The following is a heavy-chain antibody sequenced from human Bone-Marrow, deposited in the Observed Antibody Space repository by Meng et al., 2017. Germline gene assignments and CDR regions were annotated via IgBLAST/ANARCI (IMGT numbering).Heavy chain of an antibody. D-gene: IGHD3-10*01. V-gene: IGHV4-39*07. Sequence: SETLSLTCTVSGGSISSSSYYWGWIRQPPGKGLEWIGSIYYSGSTYYNPSLKSRVTISVDTSKNQFSLKLGSVTAADTAVYYCARANELLWFGELFSRWSADYYCGMDVWGQGTTVTVSS. CDR3: ARANELLWFGELFSRWSADYYCGMDV. CDR2: IYYSGST. CDR1: GGSISSSSYY. J-gene: IGHJ6*02.